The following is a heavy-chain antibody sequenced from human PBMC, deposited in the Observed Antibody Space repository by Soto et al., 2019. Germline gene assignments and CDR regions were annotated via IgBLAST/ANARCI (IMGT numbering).Heavy chain of an antibody. CDR1: GGSISSYY. CDR2: IYYSGST. J-gene: IGHJ4*02. Sequence: SETLSLTCTVSGGSISSYYWSWIRQPPGKGLEWIGYIYYSGSTNYNPSLKSRVTISVDTSKNQFSLKLSSVTAADTAVYYCARLSIEYSSRYYFDYWGQGTLVTVSS. V-gene: IGHV4-59*08. D-gene: IGHD6-6*01. CDR3: ARLSIEYSSRYYFDY.